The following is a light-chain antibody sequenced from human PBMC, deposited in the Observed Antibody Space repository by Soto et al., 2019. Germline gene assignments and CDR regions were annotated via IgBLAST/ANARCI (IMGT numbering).Light chain of an antibody. Sequence: QAVLTQPASVYGSPGQSITISCTGTSSDVGRYNFVSWYQQHHPGKAPKLIIYEVEKRPSGVSNRFSGSKSGNTASLTISGLQAEDEGDYHCSSYAAGSTLIFGGGTKLTVL. J-gene: IGLJ2*01. CDR2: EVE. V-gene: IGLV2-23*02. CDR1: SSDVGRYNF. CDR3: SSYAAGSTLI.